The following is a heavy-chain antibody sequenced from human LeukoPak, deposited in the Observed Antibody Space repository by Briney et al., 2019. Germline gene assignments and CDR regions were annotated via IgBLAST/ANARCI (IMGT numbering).Heavy chain of an antibody. CDR1: GGTFSSYA. Sequence: ASVKVSCKASGGTFSSYAISWVRQAPGQGLEWMGGIIPIFGTANYAQKFQGRVTITTDESTSTAYMELSSLRSEDTAVYYCARGKRLIIGYYYMDVWGKGTTVTVSS. J-gene: IGHJ6*03. CDR2: IIPIFGTA. CDR3: ARGKRLIIGYYYMDV. V-gene: IGHV1-69*05.